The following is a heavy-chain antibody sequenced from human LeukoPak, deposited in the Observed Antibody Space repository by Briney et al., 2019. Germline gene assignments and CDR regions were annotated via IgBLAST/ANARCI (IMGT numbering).Heavy chain of an antibody. J-gene: IGHJ4*02. D-gene: IGHD2-21*02. CDR2: IKSKPAGKTT. Sequence: KSGGSLRLSCAASGFTFTNAWMNWVRQAPGKGLEGVARIKSKPAGKTTTYAAPVKGRFTVSRDDSRNTLYLQMNSLKTEDTAVYYCSTCGGDCSFNYWGQGTLVTVSS. CDR3: STCGGDCSFNY. CDR1: GFTFTNAW. V-gene: IGHV3-15*06.